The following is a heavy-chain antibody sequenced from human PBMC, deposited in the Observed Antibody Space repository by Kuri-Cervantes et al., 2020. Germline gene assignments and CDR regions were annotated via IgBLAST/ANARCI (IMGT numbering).Heavy chain of an antibody. D-gene: IGHD5-24*01. CDR1: GYTFIDYY. CDR2: MNPNSGVT. CDR3: ARGRRDGYNYFDL. Sequence: ASVKVSCKASGYTFIDYYVHWVRQAPGQGLEWVGWMNPNSGVTNRAQKFQGRVTTTSDTSISTAYMELSSLRSDDTAVYYCARGRRDGYNYFDLWGRGTLVTVSS. V-gene: IGHV1-2*02. J-gene: IGHJ2*01.